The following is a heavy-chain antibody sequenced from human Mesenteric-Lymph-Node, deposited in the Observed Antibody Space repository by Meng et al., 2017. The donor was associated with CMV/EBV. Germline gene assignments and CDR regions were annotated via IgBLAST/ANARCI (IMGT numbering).Heavy chain of an antibody. J-gene: IGHJ5*02. CDR3: ARWGYYGGNSLTGWFDP. CDR1: GGSINSATYY. Sequence: SETLSLTCTVSGGSINSATYYWGWIRQSPGKGLEWIGNIYYSGTTYYNPSLRSRVTISVDTPKNQFSLKMSSVTAADTAVYSCARWGYYGGNSLTGWFDPWGQGTLVTVSS. CDR2: IYYSGTT. V-gene: IGHV4-39*07. D-gene: IGHD4-23*01.